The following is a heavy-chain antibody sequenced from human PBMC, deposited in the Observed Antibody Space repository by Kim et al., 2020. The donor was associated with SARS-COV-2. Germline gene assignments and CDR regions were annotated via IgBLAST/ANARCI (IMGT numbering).Heavy chain of an antibody. CDR1: GFTFSSYA. J-gene: IGHJ5*02. D-gene: IGHD2-15*01. Sequence: GGSLRLSCAASGFTFSSYAMHWVRQAPGKGLEWVAVISYDGSNKYYADSVKGRFTISRDNSKNTLYLQMNSLRAEDTAVYYCAKIPMDTRAARNWFDPWG. CDR2: ISYDGSNK. V-gene: IGHV3-30-3*01. CDR3: AKIPMDTRAARNWFDP.